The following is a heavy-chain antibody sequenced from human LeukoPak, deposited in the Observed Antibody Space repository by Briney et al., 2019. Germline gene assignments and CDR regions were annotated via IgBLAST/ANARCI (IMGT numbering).Heavy chain of an antibody. CDR2: INPNSGGT. J-gene: IGHJ4*02. CDR1: GYTFTGYY. D-gene: IGHD3-3*01. Sequence: ASVKVSCKASGYTFTGYYMHWVRQAPGQGLEWMGWINPNSGGTNYAQKFQGRVTMTRDTSISTAYMELSRLRSDDTAVYYCAREKRNERRFFPLLAYWGQGTLVTVST. CDR3: AREKRNERRFFPLLAY. V-gene: IGHV1-2*02.